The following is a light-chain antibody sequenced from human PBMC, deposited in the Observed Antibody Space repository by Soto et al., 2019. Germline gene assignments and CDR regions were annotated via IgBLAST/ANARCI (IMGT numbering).Light chain of an antibody. V-gene: IGKV3D-15*01. Sequence: VMTQAPATLSVSPGERATLSCRASQTINNNIAWYQLKDGQVPSLLIHGASSRPTGIPDRFSGSGSGAEFTLTISGLQSEDFATYYCQQRSNWPITFGQGTRLEI. CDR3: QQRSNWPIT. J-gene: IGKJ5*01. CDR1: QTINNN. CDR2: GAS.